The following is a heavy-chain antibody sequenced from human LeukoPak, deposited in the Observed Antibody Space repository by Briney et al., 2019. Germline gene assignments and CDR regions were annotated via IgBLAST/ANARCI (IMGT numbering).Heavy chain of an antibody. J-gene: IGHJ6*02. Sequence: GGSLRLSCAASGFTFSSYAMHWVRQAPGKGLEWVAVISYDGSNKYHADSVRGRFTISRDNSKNTLYLQMNSLRAEDTAVYYCARGKRGYSYGPLNYYYGMDVWGQGTTVTVSS. V-gene: IGHV3-30-3*01. CDR1: GFTFSSYA. CDR3: ARGKRGYSYGPLNYYYGMDV. D-gene: IGHD5-18*01. CDR2: ISYDGSNK.